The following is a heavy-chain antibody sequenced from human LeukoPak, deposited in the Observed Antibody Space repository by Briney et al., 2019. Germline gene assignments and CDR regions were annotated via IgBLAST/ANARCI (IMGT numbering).Heavy chain of an antibody. J-gene: IGHJ6*04. CDR2: ISSSGSTI. D-gene: IGHD3-10*02. Sequence: QTGGSLRLSCAASGFTFSSYAMSWVRQAPGKGLEWVSYISSSGSTIYYADSVKGRFTISRDNAKNSLYLQMNSLRAEDMAVYYCAELGITMIGGVWGKGTTVTISS. CDR3: AELGITMIGGV. V-gene: IGHV3-48*03. CDR1: GFTFSSYA.